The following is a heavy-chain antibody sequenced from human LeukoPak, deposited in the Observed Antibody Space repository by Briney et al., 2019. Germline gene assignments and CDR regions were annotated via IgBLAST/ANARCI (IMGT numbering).Heavy chain of an antibody. V-gene: IGHV4-59*01. J-gene: IGHJ6*04. CDR3: ARRGLYYGSGSYYTGFGYYGMGV. Sequence: SETLSLTCTVSGGSISSYYWSWIRQPPGKGLEWIGYIYYSGSTNYNPSLKSRVTISVDTSKNQFSLKLSSVTAADTAVYYCARRGLYYGSGSYYTGFGYYGMGVWGKGTTVTVSS. D-gene: IGHD3-10*01. CDR2: IYYSGST. CDR1: GGSISSYY.